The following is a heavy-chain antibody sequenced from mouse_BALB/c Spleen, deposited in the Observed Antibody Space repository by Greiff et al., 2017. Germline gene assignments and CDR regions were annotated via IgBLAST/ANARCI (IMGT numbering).Heavy chain of an antibody. CDR1: GFTFSSYA. V-gene: IGHV5-9-4*01. CDR2: ISSGGSYT. Sequence: EVKLMESGGGLVKPGGSLKLSCAASGFTFSSYAMSWVRQSPEKRLEWVAEISSGGSYTYYPDTVTGRFTISRDNAKNTLYLEMSSLRSEDTAMYYCARVGSEDYYAMDYWGQGTSVTVSS. CDR3: ARVGSEDYYAMDY. J-gene: IGHJ4*01.